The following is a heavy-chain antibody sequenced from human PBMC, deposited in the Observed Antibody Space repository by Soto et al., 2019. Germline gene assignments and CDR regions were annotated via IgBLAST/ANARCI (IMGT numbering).Heavy chain of an antibody. D-gene: IGHD3-10*01. CDR3: TIYQWFGELLGAFDI. V-gene: IGHV3-23*01. Sequence: HPGGSLRLSCAASGFTFSSYAMSWVRQAPGKGLEWVSAISGSGGSTYYAASVKGRFTISRDDSKSIAYLQMNSLKTEDTAVYYCTIYQWFGELLGAFDIWGQGTMVPGSS. CDR2: ISGSGGST. J-gene: IGHJ3*02. CDR1: GFTFSSYA.